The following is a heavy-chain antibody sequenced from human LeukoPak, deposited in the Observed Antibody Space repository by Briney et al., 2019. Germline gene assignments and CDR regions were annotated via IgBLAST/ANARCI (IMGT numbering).Heavy chain of an antibody. CDR2: ISSSSSYI. J-gene: IGHJ4*02. CDR1: GFTFSSYS. CDR3: AKALLRLGELSSSLFDY. Sequence: PGGSLRLSCAASGFTFSSYSMNWVRQAPGKGLEWVSSISSSSSYIYYADSVKGRFTISRDNAKNSLYLQMNSLRAEDTAVYYCAKALLRLGELSSSLFDYWGQGTLVTVSS. V-gene: IGHV3-21*01. D-gene: IGHD3-16*02.